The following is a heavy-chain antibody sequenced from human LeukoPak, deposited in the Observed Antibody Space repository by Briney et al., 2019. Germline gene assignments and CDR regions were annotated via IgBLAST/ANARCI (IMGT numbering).Heavy chain of an antibody. CDR1: GGSVSSGSYY. D-gene: IGHD5-12*01. Sequence: PSETLSLTCTVSGGSVSSGSYYWSWIRQPPGKGLEWIGYIYYSGSTNYNPSLKSRVTISVDTSKNQFSLKLSSVTAADTAVYYCARDQEDVDIVAILNGGAFDYWGQGTLVTVSS. CDR3: ARDQEDVDIVAILNGGAFDY. V-gene: IGHV4-61*01. J-gene: IGHJ4*02. CDR2: IYYSGST.